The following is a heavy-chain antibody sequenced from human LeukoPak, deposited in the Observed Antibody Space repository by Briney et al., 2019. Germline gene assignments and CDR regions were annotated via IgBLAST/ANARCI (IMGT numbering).Heavy chain of an antibody. Sequence: ASVKVSCKASGYTFTTYDINWVRQATGQELEWMGWMNPHSGNTGYAQNFQGRVTMTRNTSIGTAYMELSSLRSEDTAVYYCARGFRSDSSGRKFDCWGQGTLVTVSS. CDR3: ARGFRSDSSGRKFDC. D-gene: IGHD3-22*01. CDR2: MNPHSGNT. V-gene: IGHV1-8*01. J-gene: IGHJ4*02. CDR1: GYTFTTYD.